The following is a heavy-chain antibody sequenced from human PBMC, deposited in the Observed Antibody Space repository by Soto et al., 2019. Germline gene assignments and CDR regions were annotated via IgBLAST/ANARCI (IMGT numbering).Heavy chain of an antibody. CDR2: IVVGSGNT. CDR1: GFTFTSSA. Sequence: SVKVSCKASGFTFTSSAVQWVRQARGQRLEWIGWIVVGSGNTNYAQKFQERVTMTRDMSTSTAYMELRSLRSDDTAVYYCARDLGYDFWSGYYPGGNYYYGMDVWGQGTTVTVSS. V-gene: IGHV1-58*01. D-gene: IGHD3-3*01. CDR3: ARDLGYDFWSGYYPGGNYYYGMDV. J-gene: IGHJ6*02.